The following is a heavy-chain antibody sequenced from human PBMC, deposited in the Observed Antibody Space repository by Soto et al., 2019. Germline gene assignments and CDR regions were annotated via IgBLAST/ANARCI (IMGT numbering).Heavy chain of an antibody. CDR3: ARERVRSGCVNY. CDR2: INPSGGIA. CDR1: GYTFTSYY. V-gene: IGHV1-46*01. D-gene: IGHD6-19*01. Sequence: GASVKFSCNASGYTFTSYYMHWVRQAPGQGLECMVIINPSGGIASYXXKFQGRVXXTRDTSTSTVXMELSXLRSEDTAVYYCARERVRSGCVNYWGQGTLVIVSS. J-gene: IGHJ4*02.